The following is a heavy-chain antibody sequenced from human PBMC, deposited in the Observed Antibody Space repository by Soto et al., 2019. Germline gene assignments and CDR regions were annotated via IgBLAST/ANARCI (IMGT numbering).Heavy chain of an antibody. J-gene: IGHJ3*02. CDR3: ARAFDDSSGYYGYDAFDI. CDR2: IWYDGSNK. D-gene: IGHD3-22*01. V-gene: IGHV3-33*01. Sequence: PGGSLRLSCAASGFTFSSYGMHWVRQAPGKGLEWVALIWYDGSNKYYADSVKGRFAISRDNSKNSLFLQMNSLRAEDTAVYYCARAFDDSSGYYGYDAFDIWGQGTMVTVSS. CDR1: GFTFSSYG.